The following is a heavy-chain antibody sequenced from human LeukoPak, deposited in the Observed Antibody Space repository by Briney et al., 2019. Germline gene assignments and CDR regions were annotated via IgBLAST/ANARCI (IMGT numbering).Heavy chain of an antibody. V-gene: IGHV3-49*04. CDR3: TSGLFDY. CDR1: GFTFSSYS. J-gene: IGHJ4*02. Sequence: PGGSLRLSCAASGFTFSSYSMNWVRQAPGKGLEWVGFIRSKAYGGTTEYAASVKGRFTISRDDSKSIAYLQMNSLKTEDTAVYYCTSGLFDYWGQGTLVTVSS. CDR2: IRSKAYGGTT.